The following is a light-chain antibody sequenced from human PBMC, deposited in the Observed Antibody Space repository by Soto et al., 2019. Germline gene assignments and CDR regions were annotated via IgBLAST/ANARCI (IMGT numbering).Light chain of an antibody. J-gene: IGLJ1*01. CDR1: SSDVGNYKY. CDR2: EVS. Sequence: QSVLTQPASVSGSPGQSITISCTGTSSDVGNYKYVSWYQQHPGKAPKLMIYEVSNRPSGVSNRFSGSKSRNTASLTISALQAEDETDYYCFSYTSSGTYVFGTGTKGTVL. V-gene: IGLV2-14*01. CDR3: FSYTSSGTYV.